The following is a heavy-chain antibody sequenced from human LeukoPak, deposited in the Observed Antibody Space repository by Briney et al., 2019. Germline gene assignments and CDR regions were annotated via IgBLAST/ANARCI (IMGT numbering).Heavy chain of an antibody. Sequence: ASVKVSCKASGGTFSSYAISWVRQAPGQGLEWMGGIIPIFGTANYAQKFQGRVTITADESTSTAYMELSSLRSEDTAVYYCARDQRPRRSYDSSGYYWVYWGQGTLVTVSS. J-gene: IGHJ4*02. D-gene: IGHD3-22*01. V-gene: IGHV1-69*13. CDR1: GGTFSSYA. CDR2: IIPIFGTA. CDR3: ARDQRPRRSYDSSGYYWVY.